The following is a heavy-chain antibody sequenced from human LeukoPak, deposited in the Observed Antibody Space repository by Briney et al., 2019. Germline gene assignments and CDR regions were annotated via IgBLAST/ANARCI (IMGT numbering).Heavy chain of an antibody. D-gene: IGHD5-12*01. CDR3: ARGNSGYGNFDQ. CDR1: GFTFDDYG. CDR2: INSDGSST. V-gene: IGHV3-74*01. J-gene: IGHJ4*02. Sequence: GGSLRLSCAASGFTFDDYGMSWVRQAPGKGLVWVSRINSDGSSTSYADSVKGRFTISRDNAKNTLYLQMNSLRAEDTAVYYCARGNSGYGNFDQWGQGTLVIVSS.